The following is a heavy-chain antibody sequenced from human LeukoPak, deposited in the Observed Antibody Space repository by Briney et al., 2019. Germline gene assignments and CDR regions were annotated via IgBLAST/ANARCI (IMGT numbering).Heavy chain of an antibody. V-gene: IGHV3-48*01. CDR2: ISSSSSTI. D-gene: IGHD3-10*01. CDR3: ARALSGSRAEYFQH. CDR1: GFTFSSYS. Sequence: GGSLRLSCAASGFTFSSYSMIWVRQAPGKGLEWVSYISSSSSTIYYADSVKGRFTISRDNAKNSLYLQMNSLRAEDTAVYYCARALSGSRAEYFQHWGQGTLVTVSS. J-gene: IGHJ1*01.